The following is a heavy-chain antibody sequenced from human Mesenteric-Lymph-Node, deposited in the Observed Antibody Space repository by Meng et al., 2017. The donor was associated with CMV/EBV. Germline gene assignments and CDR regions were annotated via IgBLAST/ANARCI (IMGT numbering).Heavy chain of an antibody. J-gene: IGHJ4*02. V-gene: IGHV1-18*04. CDR2: ISAYNGNT. D-gene: IGHD3-3*01. CDR3: ARDRYYDFWSGPYSY. CDR1: GYTFPGYY. Sequence: ASVKVSCKTSGYTFPGYYIYWVRQAPGQGLEWMGWISAYNGNTNYAQKLQGRVTMTTDTSTSTAYMELRSLRSDDTAVYYCARDRYYDFWSGPYSYWGQGTLVTVSS.